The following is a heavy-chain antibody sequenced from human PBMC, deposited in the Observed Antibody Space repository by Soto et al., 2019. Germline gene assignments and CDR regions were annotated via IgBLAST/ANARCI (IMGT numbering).Heavy chain of an antibody. V-gene: IGHV1-2*04. CDR1: GDSFNDYY. CDR3: ARESGGATATLDYYYFYMDV. J-gene: IGHJ6*03. Sequence: QVQLVQSGAEVRKPGASVTVSCRSSGDSFNDYYIHWVRQAPGQGFEWMGWINPNGGVTKYAQKFKGWVSMTRDTSSRTVYMQLSRLRSDDTAVYYCARESGGATATLDYYYFYMDVWGTGTTVTVSS. D-gene: IGHD1-26*01. CDR2: INPNGGVT.